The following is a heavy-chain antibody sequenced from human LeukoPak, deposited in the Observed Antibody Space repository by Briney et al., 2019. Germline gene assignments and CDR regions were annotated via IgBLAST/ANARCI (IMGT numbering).Heavy chain of an antibody. D-gene: IGHD5-12*01. CDR3: SRGAPGYSGYLRLDYFDY. CDR2: IYTSGST. CDR1: GGSISGYY. J-gene: IGHJ4*02. Sequence: SETLSLTCTVSGGSISGYYWGWIRQPPGKGLEWIGYIYTSGSTNYNPSLKSRVTISIDTSKNQFSLRLTSVTAADTAVYYCSRGAPGYSGYLRLDYFDYWGQGALVTVSS. V-gene: IGHV4-4*09.